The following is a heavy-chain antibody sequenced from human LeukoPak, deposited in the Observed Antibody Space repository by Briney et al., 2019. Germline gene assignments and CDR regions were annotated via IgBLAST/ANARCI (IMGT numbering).Heavy chain of an antibody. J-gene: IGHJ4*02. D-gene: IGHD3-9*01. V-gene: IGHV1-3*01. CDR2: INAGNGNT. CDR3: ARDSHYDILTGDGIFDY. Sequence: GASVKVSCKASGYTFTSYVMHWVRQAPGQRLEWMGWINAGNGNTKYSQKFQGRVTITRDTSASTAYMELSSLRSEDTAVYYCARDSHYDILTGDGIFDYWGQGTLVTVSS. CDR1: GYTFTSYV.